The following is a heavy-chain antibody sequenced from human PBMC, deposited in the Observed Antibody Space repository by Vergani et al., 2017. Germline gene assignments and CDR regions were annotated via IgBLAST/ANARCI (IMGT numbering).Heavy chain of an antibody. V-gene: IGHV4-30-4*08. CDR3: ARDPDYGSGIYWFDP. CDR2: IYYSGST. CDR1: GGSISSGDYY. J-gene: IGHJ5*02. D-gene: IGHD3-10*01. Sequence: QVQLQESGPGLVKPSQTLSLTCTVSGGSISSGDYYWSWIRQPPEKGLEWIGYIYYSGSTYYNPSLKSRVTISVDTSKNQFSLKLSSVTAADTAVYYCARDPDYGSGIYWFDPWGQGTLVTVSS.